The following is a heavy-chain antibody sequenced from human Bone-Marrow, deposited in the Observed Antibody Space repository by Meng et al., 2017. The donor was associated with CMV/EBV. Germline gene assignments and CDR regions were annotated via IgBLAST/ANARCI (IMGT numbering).Heavy chain of an antibody. CDR1: GGTFSSYA. CDR2: IIPVLGIA. V-gene: IGHV1-69*04. D-gene: IGHD2-8*01. CDR3: AIRWRFGNGAYFDY. Sequence: SVKVSCKASGGTFSSYAISWVRQAPGQGLEWMGRIIPVLGIANYAQRFQGRVTITADKSTSTAYMELSSLRSEDTAVYYCAIRWRFGNGAYFDYWGQGALVTVSS. J-gene: IGHJ4*02.